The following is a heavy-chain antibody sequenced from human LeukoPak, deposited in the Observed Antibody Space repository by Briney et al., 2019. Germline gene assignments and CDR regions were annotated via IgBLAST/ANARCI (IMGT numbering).Heavy chain of an antibody. V-gene: IGHV3-21*01. CDR1: GFTFSSYS. Sequence: GGSLRLSCAASGFTFSSYSKNWVRQAPGKGLEWVSSISSSSSYIYYADSVKGRFTISRDNAKNSLYLQMNSLRAEDTAVYYCARGTAMVPTYYYYGMDVWGQGTTVTVSS. D-gene: IGHD5-18*01. CDR2: ISSSSSYI. J-gene: IGHJ6*02. CDR3: ARGTAMVPTYYYYGMDV.